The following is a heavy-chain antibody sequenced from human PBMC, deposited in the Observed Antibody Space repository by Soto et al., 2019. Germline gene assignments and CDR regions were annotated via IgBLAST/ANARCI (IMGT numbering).Heavy chain of an antibody. CDR2: IYWDDDK. CDR3: AHIVITFGGVVADDAVDV. Sequence: SGPTLVNPTETLTLTCTFSGFSLTTRGVGVGWIRQPPGKALEWLAVIYWDDDKRYSPSLKTRLVLTKDTPKNQVVLTMTNMDSVDTATYFCAHIVITFGGVVADDAVDVWGQGTMVTVSS. CDR1: GFSLTTRGVG. V-gene: IGHV2-5*02. D-gene: IGHD3-16*02. J-gene: IGHJ3*01.